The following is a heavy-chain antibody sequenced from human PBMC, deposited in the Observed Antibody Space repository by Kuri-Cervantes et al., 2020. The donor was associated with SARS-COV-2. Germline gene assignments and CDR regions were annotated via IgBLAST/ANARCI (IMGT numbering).Heavy chain of an antibody. J-gene: IGHJ4*02. CDR2: INPDGSYT. V-gene: IGHV3-74*01. Sequence: GESLKISCAASGFTFSGHWIHWVRQAPGKGLVWVSRINPDGSYTNNADSVKGRFTLSRDNSKNTLYLQMNSLRAEDTAVYYCAKGGRRLGELSLYFDYWGQGTLVTVSS. D-gene: IGHD3-16*02. CDR3: AKGGRRLGELSLYFDY. CDR1: GFTFSGHW.